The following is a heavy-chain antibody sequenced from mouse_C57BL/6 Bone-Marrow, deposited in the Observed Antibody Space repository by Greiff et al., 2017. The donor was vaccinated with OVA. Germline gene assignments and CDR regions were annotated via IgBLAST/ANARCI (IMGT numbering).Heavy chain of an antibody. J-gene: IGHJ1*03. CDR1: GYTFTSYG. V-gene: IGHV1-81*01. D-gene: IGHD3-1*01. CDR2: IYPRSGNT. CDR3: ARSGHWYFDV. Sequence: QVQLQQSGAELARPGASVKLSCKASGYTFTSYGISWVKQRTGQGLEWIGEIYPRSGNTYYTEKFKGKATLTADKSSSTAYMELRSLTSEDSAVYFCARSGHWYFDVWGTGTTVTVSS.